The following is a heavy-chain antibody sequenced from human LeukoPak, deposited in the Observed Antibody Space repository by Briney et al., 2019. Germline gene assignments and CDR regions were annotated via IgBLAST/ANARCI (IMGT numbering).Heavy chain of an antibody. J-gene: IGHJ4*02. D-gene: IGHD3-3*01. V-gene: IGHV4-4*07. CDR3: ARVRALEWLLYIDY. CDR2: IYTSGST. Sequence: PSETLSLTCTVSGGSISTYYWSWIRQPAGKGLEWIGRIYTSGSTNYNPSLKSRVTMSVDTSKNQFSLKLSSVTAADTAVYYCARVRALEWLLYIDYWGQGTLVTVSS. CDR1: GGSISTYY.